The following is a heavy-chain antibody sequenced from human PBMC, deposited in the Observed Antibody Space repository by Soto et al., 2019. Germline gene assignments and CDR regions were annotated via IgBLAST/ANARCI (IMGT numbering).Heavy chain of an antibody. V-gene: IGHV3-7*01. J-gene: IGHJ4*02. CDR3: ARRVGSVDY. CDR2: IKQDGSEK. CDR1: GFTFSTYW. Sequence: GGSLRLSCAASGFTFSTYWMSWVRQAPGKGLEWVANIKQDGSEKYYVDSVKGRFTISRDNAKNSLFLQMNSLRADDTAVYYRARRVGSVDYWGQGTLVTVSS. D-gene: IGHD6-25*01.